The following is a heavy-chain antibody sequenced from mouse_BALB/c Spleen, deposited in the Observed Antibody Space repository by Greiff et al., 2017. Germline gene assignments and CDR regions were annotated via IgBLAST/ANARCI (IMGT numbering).Heavy chain of an antibody. CDR2: IYPYNGGT. V-gene: IGHV1S29*02. Sequence: EVKLVESGPELVKPGASVKISCKASGYTFTDYNMHWVKQSHGKSLEWIGYIYPYNGGTGYNQKFKSKATLTVDNSSSTAYMELRSLTSEDSAVYYCARDTQDYAMDYWGQGTSVTVSS. CDR1: GYTFTDYN. D-gene: IGHD5-1-1*01. J-gene: IGHJ4*01. CDR3: ARDTQDYAMDY.